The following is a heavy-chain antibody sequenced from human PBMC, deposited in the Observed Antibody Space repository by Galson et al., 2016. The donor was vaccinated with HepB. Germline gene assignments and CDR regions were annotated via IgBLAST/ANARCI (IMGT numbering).Heavy chain of an antibody. CDR1: GGSFTAYY. J-gene: IGHJ4*02. CDR2: INYTGST. D-gene: IGHD5-24*01. Sequence: SETLSLTCAVNGGSFTAYYWTWIRQPPGKGLGWIGEINYTGSTNYTPSLKSRVTISVDTSKNQFSLRLTSVTAADTAVYYCARVPQRWLQLFDFWGQGTLVTVSS. V-gene: IGHV4-34*01. CDR3: ARVPQRWLQLFDF.